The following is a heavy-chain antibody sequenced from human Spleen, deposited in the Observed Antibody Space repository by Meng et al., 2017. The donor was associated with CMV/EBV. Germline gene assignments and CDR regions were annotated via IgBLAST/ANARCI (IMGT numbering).Heavy chain of an antibody. Sequence: GESLKISCAASGFTFSVHAMTWVRQAPGKGLEWVAYISSSSSTMYFADSVKGRFTISRDNAKNSLYLQMNSLRAEDTAVYYCARSGTGGGGRSDYWGQGTLVTVSS. J-gene: IGHJ4*02. CDR2: ISSSSSTM. V-gene: IGHV3-48*04. D-gene: IGHD1-26*01. CDR1: GFTFSVHA. CDR3: ARSGTGGGGRSDY.